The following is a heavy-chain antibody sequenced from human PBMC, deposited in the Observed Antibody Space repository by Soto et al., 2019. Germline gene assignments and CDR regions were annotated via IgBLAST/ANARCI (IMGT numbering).Heavy chain of an antibody. CDR1: GFTFNNYA. J-gene: IGHJ4*02. CDR3: AKGRGGSGSLTPRVDF. V-gene: IGHV3-23*01. Sequence: EVQLLESGGGLVQPGGSLRLSCAASGFTFNNYAMTWVRQAPGKGLEWVSAISGGGDTTSYADSVKGRFTVSRDGSKKGLYLQMRSLRAEDTALYYCAKGRGGSGSLTPRVDFWGQGTLVTVSS. CDR2: ISGGGDTT. D-gene: IGHD3-10*01.